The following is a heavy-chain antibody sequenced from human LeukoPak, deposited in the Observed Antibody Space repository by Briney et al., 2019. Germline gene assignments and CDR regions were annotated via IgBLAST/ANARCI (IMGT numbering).Heavy chain of an antibody. CDR2: INPNSGGT. CDR1: GYTFTGYY. V-gene: IGHV1-2*02. Sequence: EASVKVSCKASGYTFTGYYMHWVRQAPGQGLEWMGWINPNSGGTNYAQKFQGRVTMTRDTSISTAYMELSRLRSDDTAVYYCAGERDMVTVYYYYGMDVWGQGTTVTVSS. D-gene: IGHD2-21*02. CDR3: AGERDMVTVYYYYGMDV. J-gene: IGHJ6*02.